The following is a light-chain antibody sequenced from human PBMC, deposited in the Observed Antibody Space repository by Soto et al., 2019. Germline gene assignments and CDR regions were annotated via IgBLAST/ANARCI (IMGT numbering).Light chain of an antibody. CDR3: QQYGTSPQT. CDR1: QSVSSY. Sequence: EIVMTQSPATLPVSPGEGGTLSCRASQSVSSYLAWYQQKPGQAPRLLIYGASTRATGIPDRFSGSGSGTEFTLTISRLEPEDFAVYYCQQYGTSPQTFGQGTKVDIK. J-gene: IGKJ1*01. V-gene: IGKV3-20*01. CDR2: GAS.